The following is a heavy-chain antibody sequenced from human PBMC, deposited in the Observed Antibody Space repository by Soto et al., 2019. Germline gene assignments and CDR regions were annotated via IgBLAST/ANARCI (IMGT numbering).Heavy chain of an antibody. Sequence: EVQLLESGGGLVQPGGSLRLSCAASGFTFSSCAMGWVRQDPGKGLEWVSAISTGGGSTYYADSVKGRFTISRDNSKNSLYLQMNSLRAEDTAVYYCARDSWIEPDYWGQGTLVTVSS. D-gene: IGHD2-15*01. CDR1: GFTFSSCA. CDR3: ARDSWIEPDY. J-gene: IGHJ4*02. V-gene: IGHV3-23*01. CDR2: ISTGGGST.